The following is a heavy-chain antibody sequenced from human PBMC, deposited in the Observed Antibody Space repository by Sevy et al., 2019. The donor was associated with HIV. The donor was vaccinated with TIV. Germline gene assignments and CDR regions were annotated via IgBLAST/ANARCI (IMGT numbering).Heavy chain of an antibody. Sequence: SLRLSCAASGFTFSKIAIHWVRQAPGKGLEWVSVISNDGSNKDYADSVKGRFTISRDNSKNMLYLQLNSLRVEDTAVYYCARASHMITFGGVIVVDGIDHWGQGTLVTVSS. D-gene: IGHD3-16*02. CDR1: GFTFSKIA. CDR2: ISNDGSNK. CDR3: ARASHMITFGGVIVVDGIDH. V-gene: IGHV3-30-3*01. J-gene: IGHJ4*02.